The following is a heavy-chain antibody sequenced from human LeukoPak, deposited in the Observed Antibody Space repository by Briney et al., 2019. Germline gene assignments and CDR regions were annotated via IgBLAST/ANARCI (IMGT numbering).Heavy chain of an antibody. Sequence: HSGGSLRLSCAASGFTFSSSWMGWVRQAPGKGLEWLANIKQDGSDKNYVDSVKGRFTISRDNAKNSLYLQMSSLRAEDTAVYYCARGGYSRWDSWGQGTLVTVSS. V-gene: IGHV3-7*01. CDR1: GFTFSSSW. D-gene: IGHD2-21*01. CDR2: IKQDGSDK. CDR3: ARGGYSRWDS. J-gene: IGHJ4*02.